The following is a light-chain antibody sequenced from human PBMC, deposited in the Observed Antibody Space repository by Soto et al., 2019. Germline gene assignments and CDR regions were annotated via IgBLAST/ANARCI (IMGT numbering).Light chain of an antibody. CDR2: GAS. CDR3: QHSIDFA. Sequence: EIVMTQSPATLSVSPGEGVTLSCRASQTISSYLAWYQQKPGQAPRLLIYGASTRATGIPARFSGSGSGTAFTLTISSLQSEDFAVYYRQHSIDFAFGPGTKVXI. V-gene: IGKV3-15*01. J-gene: IGKJ3*01. CDR1: QTISSY.